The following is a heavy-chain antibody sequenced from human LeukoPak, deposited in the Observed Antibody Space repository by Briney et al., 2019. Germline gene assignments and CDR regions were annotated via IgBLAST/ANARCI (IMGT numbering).Heavy chain of an antibody. CDR3: ATASGGWYGYYFDS. Sequence: PGGSLRLSCAASGLTFSNYEMNWVRQAPGKGLEWLSYISSSSNMIFYAESVKGRFTISRDNAKNSLYLQMNSLGAEDTAIYYCATASGGWYGYYFDSWGQGILVTVSS. CDR1: GLTFSNYE. CDR2: ISSSSNMI. D-gene: IGHD6-13*01. J-gene: IGHJ4*02. V-gene: IGHV3-48*03.